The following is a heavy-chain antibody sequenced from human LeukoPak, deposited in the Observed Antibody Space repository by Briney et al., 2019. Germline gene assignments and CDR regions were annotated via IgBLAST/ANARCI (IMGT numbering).Heavy chain of an antibody. CDR1: RFTFSSYA. J-gene: IGHJ4*02. Sequence: GGSLRLSCAASRFTFSSYAMHWVRQVTGKGLEYVSAISDNGGRTYYANSVKGRFTISRDNSKNTLYLQMGSLRAEDMAVYYCATLTSGSYAHWGQGTLVTVSS. D-gene: IGHD1-26*01. V-gene: IGHV3-64*01. CDR2: ISDNGGRT. CDR3: ATLTSGSYAH.